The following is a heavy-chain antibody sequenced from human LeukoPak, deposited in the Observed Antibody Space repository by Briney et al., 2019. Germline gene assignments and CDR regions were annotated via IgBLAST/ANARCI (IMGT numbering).Heavy chain of an antibody. Sequence: PGGSLRLSCAASAFTFSSYGMHWVRQAPGKGLEWVALISYDGSDKYYADSVKGRFTISRDNSKNTLYLQMNSLRAEDTAVYYCAILRCSSTSCYEDYWGQGTLVTVSS. D-gene: IGHD2-2*01. CDR1: AFTFSSYG. CDR3: AILRCSSTSCYEDY. CDR2: ISYDGSDK. J-gene: IGHJ4*02. V-gene: IGHV3-30*03.